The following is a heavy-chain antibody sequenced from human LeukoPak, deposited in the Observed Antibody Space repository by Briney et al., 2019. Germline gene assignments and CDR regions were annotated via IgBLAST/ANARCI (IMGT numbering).Heavy chain of an antibody. D-gene: IGHD3-10*01. Sequence: GGSLRLSCAASGFTFSSSAMSWVRQAPGKGLEWVSAISGNGDRTHYAASVKGRFTVSRDTSTNTLFLQLNSLRAEDTAIYYCAKLLRGVVVPYYDSWGQGTLVTVSS. V-gene: IGHV3-23*01. CDR1: GFTFSSSA. CDR2: ISGNGDRT. CDR3: AKLLRGVVVPYYDS. J-gene: IGHJ4*02.